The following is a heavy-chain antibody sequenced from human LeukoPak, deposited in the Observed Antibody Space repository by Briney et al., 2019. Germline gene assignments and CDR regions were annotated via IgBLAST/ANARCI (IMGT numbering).Heavy chain of an antibody. CDR3: ARDVRGPHDF. CDR1: GFTFSSYA. J-gene: IGHJ4*02. CDR2: ISGSNDNT. Sequence: GGSLRLSCAASGFTFSSYAMSWVRQAPGKGLEWVSSISGSNDNTYYADSVKDRFTISRDNSKNTLSLQMNSLRAEDTAVYRCARDVRGPHDFWGQGTLVTVSS. D-gene: IGHD2/OR15-2a*01. V-gene: IGHV3-23*01.